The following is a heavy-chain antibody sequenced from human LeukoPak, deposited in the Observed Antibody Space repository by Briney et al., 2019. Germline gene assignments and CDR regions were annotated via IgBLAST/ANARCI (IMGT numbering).Heavy chain of an antibody. CDR1: GYTFTSYG. CDR2: ISAYNGNT. Sequence: ASVKVSCKASGYTFTSYGISWVRQAPGQGLEWMGRISAYNGNTNYAQKLQGRVTMTTDTSTSTAYMELSSLRSEDTAVYYCARDKAGSGWYYYGMDVWGQGTTVTVSS. V-gene: IGHV1-18*01. CDR3: ARDKAGSGWYYYGMDV. D-gene: IGHD6-19*01. J-gene: IGHJ6*02.